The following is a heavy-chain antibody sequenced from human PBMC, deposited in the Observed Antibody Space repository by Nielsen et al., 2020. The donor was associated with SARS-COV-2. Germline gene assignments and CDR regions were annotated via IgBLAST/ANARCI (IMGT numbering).Heavy chain of an antibody. V-gene: IGHV3-53*01. CDR3: AREGVWTMSAR. Sequence: GESLKISCAASGFTVSSNYMSWVRQAPGKRLEWVSVIYSGGSTYYADSVKGRFTISRDNSKNTLYLQINSLRAEDTAVYYCAREGVWTMSARWGQGTLVTVSS. CDR1: GFTVSSNY. D-gene: IGHD3-22*01. CDR2: IYSGGST. J-gene: IGHJ4*02.